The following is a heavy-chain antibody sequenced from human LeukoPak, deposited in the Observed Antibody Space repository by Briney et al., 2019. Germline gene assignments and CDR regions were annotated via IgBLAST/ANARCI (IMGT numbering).Heavy chain of an antibody. CDR3: ARAGDSSGYYYVIDY. D-gene: IGHD3-22*01. CDR1: GYSFISYW. J-gene: IGHJ4*02. Sequence: GEALKISCKGSGYSFISYWIGWVRQMPGKGLDWMGIIYPCYSDSRYSPSLQGQVTISADKSVSTAYLQWSSLKASDTAMYYCARAGDSSGYYYVIDYWGQGTLVTVSS. V-gene: IGHV5-51*01. CDR2: IYPCYSDS.